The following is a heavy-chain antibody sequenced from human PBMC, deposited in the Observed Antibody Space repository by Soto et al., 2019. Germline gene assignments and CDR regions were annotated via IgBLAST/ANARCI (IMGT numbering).Heavy chain of an antibody. J-gene: IGHJ5*02. CDR2: IYYSGST. CDR1: GGSISSYY. CDR3: ARDAAQNWFDP. V-gene: IGHV4-59*01. Sequence: SSETLSLTCTVSGGSISSYYWSWIRQPPGKGLEWIGYIYYSGSTNYNPSLKSRVTISVDTSKNQFSLKLSSVTAADTAVYYCARDAAQNWFDPWGQGTLVTVSS.